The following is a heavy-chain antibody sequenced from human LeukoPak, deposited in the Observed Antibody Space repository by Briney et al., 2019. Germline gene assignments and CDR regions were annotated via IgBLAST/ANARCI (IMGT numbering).Heavy chain of an antibody. D-gene: IGHD2-2*01. CDR1: GYTFTGYY. Sequence: ASVKVSCKASGYTFTGYYMHWVRQAPGQGLEWMGWINPNSGGTNYAQKFQGRVTMTRDTSISTAYMELSRLRSDDTAVYYCVREEGYCSNTSCSAPFDYWGQGTLVTVSS. CDR2: INPNSGGT. J-gene: IGHJ4*02. CDR3: VREEGYCSNTSCSAPFDY. V-gene: IGHV1-2*02.